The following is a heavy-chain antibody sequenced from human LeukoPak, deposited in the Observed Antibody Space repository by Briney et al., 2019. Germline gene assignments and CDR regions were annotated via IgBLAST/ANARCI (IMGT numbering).Heavy chain of an antibody. CDR1: GFSFNNYW. CDR2: IKQDGSET. D-gene: IGHD4/OR15-4a*01. J-gene: IGHJ4*02. CDR3: ASTLKRDY. Sequence: QAGGSLRLSCTPSGFSFNNYWMSCVRQAPGKGLGWVANIKQDGSETYYGDSVKGRFTISRDNAKNSLYLQMNSLRPEDTAVYYCASTLKRDYWGQGTLVTVSS. V-gene: IGHV3-7*01.